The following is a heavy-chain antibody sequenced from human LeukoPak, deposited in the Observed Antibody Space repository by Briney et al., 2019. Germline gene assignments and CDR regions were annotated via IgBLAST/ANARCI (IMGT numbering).Heavy chain of an antibody. Sequence: SGGSLRLSYAASGFTFSSYSMNWVRQAPGKGLEWVSSISSSSSYIYYADSVKGRFTISRDNAKNSLYLQMNSLRAEDTAVYYCARGVSAVTTLLDAFDIWGQGTMVTVSS. J-gene: IGHJ3*02. D-gene: IGHD4-17*01. CDR3: ARGVSAVTTLLDAFDI. CDR1: GFTFSSYS. V-gene: IGHV3-21*01. CDR2: ISSSSSYI.